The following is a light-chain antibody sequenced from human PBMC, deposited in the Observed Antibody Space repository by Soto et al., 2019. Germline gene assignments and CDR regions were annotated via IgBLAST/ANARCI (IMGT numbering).Light chain of an antibody. CDR2: AAS. CDR3: QQSYSALVA. V-gene: IGKV1-39*01. Sequence: DIQMTQSPSSLSASVVDRVTITCRASQSISSYLNWYQQKPGKAPKLLIYAASSLQSGVPSRFSGSGSGTDFTLTISSLQPEDSATYYCQQSYSALVAFGQGTKADNK. CDR1: QSISSY. J-gene: IGKJ1*01.